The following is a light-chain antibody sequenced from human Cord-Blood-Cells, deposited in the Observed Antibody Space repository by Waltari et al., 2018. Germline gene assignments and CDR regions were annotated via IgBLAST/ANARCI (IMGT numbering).Light chain of an antibody. J-gene: IGKJ2*01. CDR3: QQYNSYSFT. CDR2: DAS. V-gene: IGKV1-5*01. CDR1: QSISSW. Sequence: DIQMTQSPSTLSASVGDRVTITCRASQSISSWLAWYQQKPGKAPKLLIYDASSLESGVPSRVRGNGSGTEITPTIRSLQPCDFATYYCQQYNSYSFTFGQGTKLEIK.